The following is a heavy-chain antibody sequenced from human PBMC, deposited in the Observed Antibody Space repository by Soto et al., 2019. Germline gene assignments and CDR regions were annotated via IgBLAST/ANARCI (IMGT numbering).Heavy chain of an antibody. D-gene: IGHD2-15*01. CDR1: GFTFSSYA. Sequence: GGSLRLSCAASGFTFSSYAMHWVRQAPGKGLEWVAIIWFDGSNKYYADSVKGRFSISRDNSKSTLFLQMDSLRAEDTAVYYCARGQLPAATTYFDFWGQGTLVTVSS. V-gene: IGHV3-33*01. CDR2: IWFDGSNK. CDR3: ARGQLPAATTYFDF. J-gene: IGHJ4*02.